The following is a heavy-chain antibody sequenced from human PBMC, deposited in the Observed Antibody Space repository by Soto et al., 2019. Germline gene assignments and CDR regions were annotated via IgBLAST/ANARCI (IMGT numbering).Heavy chain of an antibody. CDR3: TSDVYYDGGDDRLSGSDY. CDR2: ISHNESGK. D-gene: IGHD1-26*01. J-gene: IGHJ4*02. V-gene: IGHV3-30-3*01. Sequence: QVQLVESGGAVVQPGRSLRLSGAVSGFTVRNYAMYWVRQAPGKGLEWVALISHNESGKPYPDSVKGLFTTSRESYTNTLYLSMNSLSPEATAVDYCTSDVYYDGGDDRLSGSDYWGKGTLVVVAS. CDR1: GFTVRNYA.